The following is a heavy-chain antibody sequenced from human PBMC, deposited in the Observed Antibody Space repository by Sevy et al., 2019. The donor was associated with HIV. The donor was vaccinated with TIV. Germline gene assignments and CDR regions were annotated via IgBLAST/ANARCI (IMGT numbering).Heavy chain of an antibody. V-gene: IGHV1-69*13. J-gene: IGHJ3*02. Sequence: ASVKVSCKTSGGTFDTYSISWMRQAPGQGLEWMGGITPFFRTASYAQKLQGRVTITADESTGTAYMELSSVSSEDSAVYYCAGDRDITFGGGDAFDIWGQGTMVTVSS. CDR3: AGDRDITFGGGDAFDI. D-gene: IGHD3-16*01. CDR2: ITPFFRTA. CDR1: GGTFDTYS.